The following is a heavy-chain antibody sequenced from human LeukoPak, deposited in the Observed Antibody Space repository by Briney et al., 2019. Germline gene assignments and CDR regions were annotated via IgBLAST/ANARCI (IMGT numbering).Heavy chain of an antibody. CDR2: ISGSGGST. V-gene: IGHV3-23*01. D-gene: IGHD3-22*01. CDR1: GFTFSSYG. J-gene: IGHJ4*02. CDR3: ARDRNYYDSTPPGY. Sequence: PGGSLRLSCAASGFTFSSYGMSWVRQAPGKGLEWVSAISGSGGSTYYADSVKGRFTISRDNAKNSLYLQMNSLRAEDTALYYCARDRNYYDSTPPGYWGQGTLVTVSS.